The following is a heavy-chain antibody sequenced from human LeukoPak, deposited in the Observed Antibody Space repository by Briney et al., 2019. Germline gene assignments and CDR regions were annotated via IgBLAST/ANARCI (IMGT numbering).Heavy chain of an antibody. CDR3: TRDAGGGDCYSCPNWFDP. CDR1: GYTFTSYG. D-gene: IGHD2-21*02. J-gene: IGHJ5*02. Sequence: GASVKVSCKASGYTFTSYGISWVRQAPGQGLEWMGWISAYSGVTKYAQKFQGRVTMTSDTSISTAYMELSRLRSDDTAVYYCTRDAGGGDCYSCPNWFDPWGQGTLVTVSS. V-gene: IGHV1-18*01. CDR2: ISAYSGVT.